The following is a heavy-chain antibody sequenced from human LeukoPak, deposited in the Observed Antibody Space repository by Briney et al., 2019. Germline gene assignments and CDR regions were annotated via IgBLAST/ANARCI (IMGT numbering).Heavy chain of an antibody. J-gene: IGHJ5*02. CDR1: GFTFSSYA. Sequence: GGSLRLSCAASGFTFSSYAMHWVRQAPGKGLEWVAVISYDGSNKYYADSVKGRFTISSDNSKNTLYLQMNSLRAEDTAVYYCARDLLSQNWFDPWGQGTLVTVSS. V-gene: IGHV3-30*04. CDR2: ISYDGSNK. CDR3: ARDLLSQNWFDP. D-gene: IGHD1-26*01.